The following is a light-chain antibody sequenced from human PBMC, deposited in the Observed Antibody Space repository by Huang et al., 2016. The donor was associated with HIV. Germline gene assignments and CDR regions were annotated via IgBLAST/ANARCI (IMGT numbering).Light chain of an antibody. CDR2: AAS. CDR1: QDINNF. CDR3: QQYYSYRT. J-gene: IGKJ1*01. Sequence: AIRMTQSPSSLSASTGDRVNITCRASQDINNFLAWYQQKPGKAPNPLSYAASILETGVPSRFSGSGSGTEFNLSISCLQSEDFATYYCQQYYSYRTFGQGTQVEIK. V-gene: IGKV1-8*01.